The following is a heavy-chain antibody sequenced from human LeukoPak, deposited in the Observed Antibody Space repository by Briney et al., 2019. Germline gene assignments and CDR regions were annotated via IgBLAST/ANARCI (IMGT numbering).Heavy chain of an antibody. V-gene: IGHV1-69-2*01. Sequence: GATVKISCKVSGYTFTDYYMHWVHQAPGKGLEWMGLVDPEDGETIYAEKFQGRVTMTADTSADTAYMELSSLRSEDMAVYYCATGPDYDFWSGPTQIDYWGQGTLVTVSS. CDR1: GYTFTDYY. J-gene: IGHJ4*02. CDR2: VDPEDGET. D-gene: IGHD3-3*01. CDR3: ATGPDYDFWSGPTQIDY.